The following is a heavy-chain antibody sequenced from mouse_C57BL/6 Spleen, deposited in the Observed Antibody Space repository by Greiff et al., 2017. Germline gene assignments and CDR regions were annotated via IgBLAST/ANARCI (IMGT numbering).Heavy chain of an antibody. CDR2: IHPNSGST. V-gene: IGHV1-64*01. Sequence: QVQLKQPGAELVKPGASVKLSCKASGYTFTSYWMHWVKQRPGQGLEWIGMIHPNSGSTNYNEKFKSKATLAVDKSSSTAYMQLSSLTSEDSAVDYCARRVYDGSFAYWGQGTLVTVSA. CDR1: GYTFTSYW. D-gene: IGHD2-3*01. CDR3: ARRVYDGSFAY. J-gene: IGHJ3*01.